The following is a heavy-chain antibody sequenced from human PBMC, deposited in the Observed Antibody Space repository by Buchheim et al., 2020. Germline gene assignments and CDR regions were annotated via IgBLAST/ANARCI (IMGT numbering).Heavy chain of an antibody. J-gene: IGHJ4*02. CDR3: AKLQAEGTHDFWSGYFGSGRDY. CDR1: GFTFSSYW. CDR2: IKQDGSEK. D-gene: IGHD3-3*01. V-gene: IGHV3-7*01. Sequence: EVQLVESGGGLVQPGGSLRLSCAASGFTFSSYWMSWVRQAPGKGLEWVANIKQDGSEKYYVDSVKGRFSISRDNAKNSLYLQMNSLRAEDTTVYYCAKLQAEGTHDFWSGYFGSGRDYWGQGTL.